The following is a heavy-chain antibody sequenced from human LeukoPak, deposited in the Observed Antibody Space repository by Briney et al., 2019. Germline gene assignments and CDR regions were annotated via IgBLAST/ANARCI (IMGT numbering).Heavy chain of an antibody. J-gene: IGHJ6*02. D-gene: IGHD2-15*01. CDR2: IYYSGST. Sequence: SETLSLTCAVYGGSFSGYYWSWIRQPPGKGLEWIGYIYYSGSTNYNPSLKSRVTISVDTSKNQFSLKLSSVTAADTAVYYCARSIVFSYYYYYGMDVWGQGTTVTVSS. CDR3: ARSIVFSYYYYYGMDV. V-gene: IGHV4-59*12. CDR1: GGSFSGYY.